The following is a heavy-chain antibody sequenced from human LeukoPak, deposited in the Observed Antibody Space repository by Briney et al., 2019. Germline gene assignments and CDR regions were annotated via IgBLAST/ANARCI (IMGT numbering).Heavy chain of an antibody. CDR1: GGSISSSSYY. D-gene: IGHD3-22*01. CDR2: IYYSGST. V-gene: IGHV4-39*01. Sequence: SETLSLTCTVSGGSISSSSYYWGWIRQPPGKGLEWIGSIYYSGSTYYNPSLKSRITISVDTSKNQFSPKLSSVTAADTAVYYCARQRRYYDSSAYYFDYWGQGTLVTVSS. CDR3: ARQRRYYDSSAYYFDY. J-gene: IGHJ4*02.